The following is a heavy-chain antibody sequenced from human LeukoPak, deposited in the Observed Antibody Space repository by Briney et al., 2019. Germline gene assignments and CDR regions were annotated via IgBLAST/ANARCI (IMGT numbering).Heavy chain of an antibody. Sequence: GGSLRLSCEASGFIIRTYYMSWVRQVPGKGLEWVSVIYSGGTIRYADSVKGRFTFSRDNFKDTLNLQMNSLRADDTAVYYCVGAVHHNFYSDSSGYYGDAFDVWGQGTVVTVSS. V-gene: IGHV3-53*01. CDR3: VGAVHHNFYSDSSGYYGDAFDV. CDR1: GFIIRTYY. CDR2: IYSGGTI. J-gene: IGHJ3*01. D-gene: IGHD3-22*01.